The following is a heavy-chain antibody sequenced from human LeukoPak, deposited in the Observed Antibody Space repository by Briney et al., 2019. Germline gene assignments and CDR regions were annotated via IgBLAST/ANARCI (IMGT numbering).Heavy chain of an antibody. Sequence: PGGSLRLSCAASGFTFRNYAVVWVRRAPGKGLEWVSAITGSGGTTYYADSVRGRFTIFRDNSKNILYLQMNSLRGEDTAVYYCGKDPNGDYVGAFDFQRWGQGTLVTVSS. CDR1: GFTFRNYA. V-gene: IGHV3-23*01. CDR3: GKDPNGDYVGAFDFQR. CDR2: ITGSGGTT. J-gene: IGHJ1*01. D-gene: IGHD4-17*01.